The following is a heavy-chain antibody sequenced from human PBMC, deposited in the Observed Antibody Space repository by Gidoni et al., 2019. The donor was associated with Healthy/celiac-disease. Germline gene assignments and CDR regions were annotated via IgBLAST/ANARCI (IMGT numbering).Heavy chain of an antibody. CDR1: GYTFTSYY. J-gene: IGHJ5*02. D-gene: IGHD5-12*01. V-gene: IGHV1-46*01. CDR3: AREGMATITRSWFDP. CDR2: INPSGGST. Sequence: QVQLVQSGAEVKKPGASVKVSCQASGYTFTSYYLHWVRQAPGQGLEWMGIINPSGGSTSDAQKFQGRVTMTRDTSTSTVYMELSSVRSEDTAVYYCAREGMATITRSWFDPWGQGTLVTVSS.